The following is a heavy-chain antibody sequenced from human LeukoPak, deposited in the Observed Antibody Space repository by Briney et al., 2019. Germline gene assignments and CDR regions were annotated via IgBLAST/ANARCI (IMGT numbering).Heavy chain of an antibody. CDR2: IYYSGST. CDR3: ARTFATSTLSGSFDY. D-gene: IGHD2-15*01. V-gene: IGHV4-59*08. Sequence: SETLSLTCTVSGGSISSYYWSWIRQPPGKGLEWIGYIYYSGSTNYNPSLKSRVTISVDTSKNQFSLKLSSVAAADTAVYYCARTFATSTLSGSFDYWGQGTLVTVSS. J-gene: IGHJ4*02. CDR1: GGSISSYY.